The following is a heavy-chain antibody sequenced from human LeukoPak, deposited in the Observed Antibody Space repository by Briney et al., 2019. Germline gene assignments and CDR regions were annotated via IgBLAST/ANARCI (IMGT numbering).Heavy chain of an antibody. CDR1: GYTFINYG. D-gene: IGHD3-16*01. CDR2: ISAYNGNA. V-gene: IGHV1-18*01. Sequence: ASVKVSCKASGYTFINYGISWVRQAPGQGLEWMRWISAYNGNANYAQKFQGRVTMTTDTSTSTAYMQLRSLRSDDTAVFYCARSLSPNWFDPWGQGTLVTVSS. CDR3: ARSLSPNWFDP. J-gene: IGHJ5*02.